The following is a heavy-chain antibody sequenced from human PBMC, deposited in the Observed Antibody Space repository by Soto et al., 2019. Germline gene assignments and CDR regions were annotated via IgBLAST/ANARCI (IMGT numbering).Heavy chain of an antibody. CDR1: GASIGTSNW. D-gene: IGHD1-26*01. CDR3: ARGLSGSYYLAPGPIWFDP. CDR2: IHDSGST. J-gene: IGHJ5*02. V-gene: IGHV4-4*02. Sequence: PSETLSLTCAVSGASIGTSNWWSWVRQSPGKGLEWIGEIHDSGSTKYNPSLKSRVTISVDTSKNQFSLKLSSVTAADTAVYYCARGLSGSYYLAPGPIWFDPWGQGTLVTVSS.